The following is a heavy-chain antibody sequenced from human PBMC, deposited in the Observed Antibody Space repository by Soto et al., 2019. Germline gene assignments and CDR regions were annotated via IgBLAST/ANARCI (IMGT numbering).Heavy chain of an antibody. CDR1: GLTFSPYS. CDR2: ITSSSHYI. CDR3: ARQGYSYGPRFDY. V-gene: IGHV3-21*01. Sequence: LRLSCAASGLTFSPYSMNWVRQAPGKGLEWVSSITSSSHYISYADSVKGRFTISRDDAKNSLYLQMNSLRAEDTAVYYCARQGYSYGPRFDYWGQGTLVTVSS. J-gene: IGHJ4*02. D-gene: IGHD5-18*01.